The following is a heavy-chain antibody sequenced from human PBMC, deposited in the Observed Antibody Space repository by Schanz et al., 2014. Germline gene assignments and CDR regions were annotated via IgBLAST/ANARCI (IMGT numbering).Heavy chain of an antibody. CDR1: GFSFSDYG. D-gene: IGHD4-17*01. CDR3: ARPFLGYYGDLAY. V-gene: IGHV3-23*04. CDR2: ISGRSGTT. J-gene: IGHJ4*02. Sequence: VQLVESGGGVVQPGRSLRLSCAGSGFSFSDYGMHWVRQAPGRGLEWVSTISGRSGTTNYADSVKGRFTISRDNYKNTLYLQMNSLSAEDTAVYFCARPFLGYYGDLAYWGQGTLLTVSS.